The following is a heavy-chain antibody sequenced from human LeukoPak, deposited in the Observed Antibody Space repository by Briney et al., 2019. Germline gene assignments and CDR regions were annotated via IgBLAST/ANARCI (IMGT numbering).Heavy chain of an antibody. Sequence: GGSLRLSCAASGFTFTNYAMSWVRQTPGKGLEWVAATFGSRPDTYHANSVKGRFTVSRDNSRNTLYLQMNSLRAEDTAVYYCAKYRAHYDFWSGFQSPLDYWGQGTLVTVSS. CDR2: TFGSRPDT. V-gene: IGHV3-23*01. D-gene: IGHD3-3*01. CDR3: AKYRAHYDFWSGFQSPLDY. CDR1: GFTFTNYA. J-gene: IGHJ4*02.